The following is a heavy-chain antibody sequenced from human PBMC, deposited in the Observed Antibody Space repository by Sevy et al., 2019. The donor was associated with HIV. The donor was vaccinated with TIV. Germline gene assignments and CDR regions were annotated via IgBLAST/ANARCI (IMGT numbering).Heavy chain of an antibody. J-gene: IGHJ4*02. D-gene: IGHD5-12*01. Sequence: GGSLRLSCAASGFTFSSYAMSWVRQAPGKGLEWVSAISGSGISTYYADSVKGRFTISRDNPKNTLYLQMNNLRAEDTAVFYCGKGIGYSGYETDYWGQGTLVTVSS. CDR1: GFTFSSYA. CDR2: ISGSGIST. V-gene: IGHV3-23*01. CDR3: GKGIGYSGYETDY.